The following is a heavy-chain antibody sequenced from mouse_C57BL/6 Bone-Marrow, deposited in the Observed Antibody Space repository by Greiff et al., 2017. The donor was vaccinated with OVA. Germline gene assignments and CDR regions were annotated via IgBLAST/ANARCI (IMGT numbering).Heavy chain of an antibody. D-gene: IGHD1-1*01. CDR2: IYPGNSDT. CDR1: GYTFTSYW. J-gene: IGHJ3*01. CDR3: TRSLLRYPAWFAY. Sequence: VQLQQSGTVLARPGASVKMSCKTSGYTFTSYWMHWVKQRPGQGLEWIGAIYPGNSDTSYNQKFKGKAKLTAVTSASTAYMELSSLTNEDSAVYYCTRSLLRYPAWFAYWGQGTLVTVSA. V-gene: IGHV1-5*01.